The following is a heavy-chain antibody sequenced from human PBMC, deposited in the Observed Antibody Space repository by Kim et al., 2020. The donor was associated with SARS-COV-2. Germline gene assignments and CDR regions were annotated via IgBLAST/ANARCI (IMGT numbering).Heavy chain of an antibody. Sequence: SVKVSCKASGGTFSSYAISWVRQAPGQGLEWMGGIIPIFGTANYAQKFQGRVTITADESTSTAYMELSSLRSEDTAVYYCARDLVTNKYGDYDLSDYYYYGMDVWGQGTTVTVSS. CDR3: ARDLVTNKYGDYDLSDYYYYGMDV. D-gene: IGHD4-17*01. J-gene: IGHJ6*02. CDR2: IIPIFGTA. V-gene: IGHV1-69*13. CDR1: GGTFSSYA.